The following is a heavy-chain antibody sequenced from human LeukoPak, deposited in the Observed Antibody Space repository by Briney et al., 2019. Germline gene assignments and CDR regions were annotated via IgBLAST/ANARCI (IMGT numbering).Heavy chain of an antibody. CDR1: VFTFTTYA. J-gene: IGHJ4*02. CDR2: ISGSGGST. V-gene: IGHV3-23*01. D-gene: IGHD3-3*01. Sequence: GRSLRLSCAASVFTFTTYAMTRVPGAPGHGLESGSAISGSGGSTYYAGSVKGRFTISRDNSKNTLYLQMNSLRAEDTSVYYCAKDLELRFLEWLRPFDYWGQGTLVTVSS. CDR3: AKDLELRFLEWLRPFDY.